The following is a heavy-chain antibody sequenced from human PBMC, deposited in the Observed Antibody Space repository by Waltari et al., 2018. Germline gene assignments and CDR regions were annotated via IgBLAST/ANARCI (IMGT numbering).Heavy chain of an antibody. CDR2: IIPIFGTA. CDR3: ARDLKRGIAVAGSPDY. J-gene: IGHJ4*02. D-gene: IGHD6-19*01. Sequence: QVQLVQSGAEVKKPGSSVKVSCKASGGTFSSYAISWVRQAPGQGLEWMGRIIPIFGTANYAQKFQGRVTITADKSTSTAYMELSSLRSEDTAVYYCARDLKRGIAVAGSPDYWGQGTLVTVSS. V-gene: IGHV1-69*08. CDR1: GGTFSSYA.